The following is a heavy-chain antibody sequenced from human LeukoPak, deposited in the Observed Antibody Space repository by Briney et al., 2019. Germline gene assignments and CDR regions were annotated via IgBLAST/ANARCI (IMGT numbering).Heavy chain of an antibody. D-gene: IGHD3-3*01. Sequence: SETLSLTCTVSGGSFSSGSYYWSWIRQPPGKGLEWIGYIYYSGSTNYNPSLKSRVTISVDTSKNQFSLKLSSVTAADTAVYYCASTYYDFWSGYYGSYYFDYWGQGTLVTVSS. V-gene: IGHV4-61*01. CDR3: ASTYYDFWSGYYGSYYFDY. CDR1: GGSFSSGSYY. CDR2: IYYSGST. J-gene: IGHJ4*02.